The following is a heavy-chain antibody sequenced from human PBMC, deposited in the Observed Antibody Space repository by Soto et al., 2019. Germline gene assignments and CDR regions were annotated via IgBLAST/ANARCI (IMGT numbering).Heavy chain of an antibody. CDR2: INYSGSNI. V-gene: IGHV3-48*03. CDR3: AKARPVYSGSYWGIDY. D-gene: IGHD1-26*01. J-gene: IGHJ4*02. Sequence: GGSLRLSCAGSGFTFRNSEMFWVRQAPGKGLEWVSKINYSGSNIYYSKSVKGRFTISRDNSKNTLYLQMNSLRAEDTAVYYCAKARPVYSGSYWGIDYWGQGTLVTVSS. CDR1: GFTFRNSE.